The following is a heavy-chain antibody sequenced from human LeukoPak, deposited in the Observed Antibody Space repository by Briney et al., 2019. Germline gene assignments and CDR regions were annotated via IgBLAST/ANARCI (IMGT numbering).Heavy chain of an antibody. J-gene: IGHJ4*02. Sequence: ASVKVSCKPSGYTFTSYYMHWVRQAPGQGLAGMGVINLSGGSASYAQMFQGRITMTRDTSTSTVYMELSSMRSEDTAVYYCARSMIVEGRYYFDYWGQGTLVTVSS. CDR3: ARSMIVEGRYYFDY. D-gene: IGHD3-22*01. CDR1: GYTFTSYY. CDR2: INLSGGSA. V-gene: IGHV1-46*01.